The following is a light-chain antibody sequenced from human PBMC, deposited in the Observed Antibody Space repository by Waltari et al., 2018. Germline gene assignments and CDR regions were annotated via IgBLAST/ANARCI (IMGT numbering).Light chain of an antibody. V-gene: IGLV2-8*01. CDR3: SSYAGNNHLI. CDR1: SGDIGTFKY. CDR2: EVS. J-gene: IGLJ2*01. Sequence: QSALTQPPSASGSPGQSLTIPCTGSSGDIGTFKYVSWYQPHPGKAPKVIIYEVSKRPSGVPGRFSASKSDNTASLTVSGLQSDDEAIYYCSSYAGNNHLIFGGGTRVTVL.